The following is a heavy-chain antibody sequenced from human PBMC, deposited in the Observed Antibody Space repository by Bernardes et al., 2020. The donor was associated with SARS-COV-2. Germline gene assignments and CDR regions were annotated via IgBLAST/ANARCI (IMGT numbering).Heavy chain of an antibody. V-gene: IGHV4-59*01. Sequence: SETLSLTCTVSGGSISSYYWSWIRQPPGRGLEWIGNIYYRGSPNYNPSLKSRVTISVDTSKNQFSLKLSSVTAADTAVYYWARDSPLLGGQLVRGVGGMDVWGQGTTVTVSS. J-gene: IGHJ6*02. CDR1: GGSISSYY. D-gene: IGHD6-6*01. CDR3: ARDSPLLGGQLVRGVGGMDV. CDR2: IYYRGSP.